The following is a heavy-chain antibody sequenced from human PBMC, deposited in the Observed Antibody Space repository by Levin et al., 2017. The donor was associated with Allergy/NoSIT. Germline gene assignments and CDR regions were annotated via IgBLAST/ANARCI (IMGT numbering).Heavy chain of an antibody. CDR2: INSDDSST. Sequence: GGSLRLSCAASGFTFSSYWMHWVRQAPGKGLVWVSRINSDDSSTSYADSVKGRFTISRDNAKNTLYLQMNSLRAEDTAVYYCARDPGRGSGRSPNYWGQGTLVTVSS. V-gene: IGHV3-74*01. J-gene: IGHJ4*02. D-gene: IGHD3-10*01. CDR3: ARDPGRGSGRSPNY. CDR1: GFTFSSYW.